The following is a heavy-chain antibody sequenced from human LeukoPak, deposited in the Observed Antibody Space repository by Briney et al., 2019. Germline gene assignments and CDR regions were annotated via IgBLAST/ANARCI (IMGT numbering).Heavy chain of an antibody. CDR1: GFTFSSYW. J-gene: IGHJ6*03. CDR3: ARGGYCSSSSCNDHYYMDV. V-gene: IGHV3-7*01. D-gene: IGHD2-2*01. CDR2: IKKDGSEK. Sequence: GGSLRLSCAASGFTFSSYWMSWVRQAPGKGLEWVANIKKDGSEKYYVDSVKGRFTISRDNAKKSLYLQMNSLRAEDTAVYYCARGGYCSSSSCNDHYYMDVWGKGTTVTVSS.